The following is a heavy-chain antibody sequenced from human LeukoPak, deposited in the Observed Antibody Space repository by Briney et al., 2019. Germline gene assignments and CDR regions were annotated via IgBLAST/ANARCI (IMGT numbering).Heavy chain of an antibody. CDR2: INHSGST. CDR3: TYGDYGNYYYYMDV. J-gene: IGHJ6*03. V-gene: IGHV4-34*01. Sequence: SETLSLTCAVYGGSFSGYYWSWIRQPPGKGLEWIGEINHSGSTNYNPSLKSRVTISVDTSKNQFSLKLSFVTAADTAVYYCTYGDYGNYYYYMDVWGKGTTVTVSS. D-gene: IGHD4-17*01. CDR1: GGSFSGYY.